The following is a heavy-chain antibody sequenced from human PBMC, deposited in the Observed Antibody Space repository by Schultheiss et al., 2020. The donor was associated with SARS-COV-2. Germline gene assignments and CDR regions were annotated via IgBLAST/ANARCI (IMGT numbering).Heavy chain of an antibody. CDR3: ARGLELPNYYYYYYGMDV. CDR2: ISYSGST. CDR1: GGSISSGGYY. D-gene: IGHD1-7*01. Sequence: SETLSLTCTVSGGSISSGGYYWSWIRQHPGKGLEWIGYISYSGSTYYNPSLKSRVTISVDTSKNQFSLKLSSVTAADTAVYYCARGLELPNYYYYYYGMDVWGQGTTVTVSS. V-gene: IGHV4-31*03. J-gene: IGHJ6*02.